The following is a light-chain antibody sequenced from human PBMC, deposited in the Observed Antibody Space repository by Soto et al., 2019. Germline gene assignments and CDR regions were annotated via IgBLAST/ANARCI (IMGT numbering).Light chain of an antibody. CDR2: DGS. CDR1: QNIVSW. Sequence: DIQMTQSPSTLSASVGDRVTITCRASQNIVSWLAWYQQKPGKAPNLLIFDGSSLKSGVPSRFSGSGSGTEFTLTISSLQPDDFATYYCQQYNSYSWTFGQGTKVDIK. V-gene: IGKV1-5*01. J-gene: IGKJ1*01. CDR3: QQYNSYSWT.